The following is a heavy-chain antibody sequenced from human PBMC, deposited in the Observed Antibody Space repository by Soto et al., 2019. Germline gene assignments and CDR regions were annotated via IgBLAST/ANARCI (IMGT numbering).Heavy chain of an antibody. J-gene: IGHJ4*02. V-gene: IGHV3-74*01. CDR3: ARSYEALSHDY. D-gene: IGHD3-16*01. Sequence: EVQLAESGGGLVQPGGSLRLSCAASGFTFSRYWMHWVRQAPGKGLVWVSRINGDGSTINYADSVKGRFIISRDNAKNTLRLQMNSLRAEDTAVYYCARSYEALSHDYWGQGTLVTVSS. CDR1: GFTFSRYW. CDR2: INGDGSTI.